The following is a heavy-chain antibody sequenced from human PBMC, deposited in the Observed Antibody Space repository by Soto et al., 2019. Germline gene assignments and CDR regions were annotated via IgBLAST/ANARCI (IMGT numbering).Heavy chain of an antibody. J-gene: IGHJ4*02. V-gene: IGHV5-51*01. D-gene: IGHD3-22*01. CDR3: ATPGYYDSSGYYPPTY. Sequence: GESLKISCKGSVYSFTSYWIGWVRQMPGKGLEWMGIIYPGDSDTRYSPSFQGQVTISADKSISTAYLQWSSLKASDTAMYYCATPGYYDSSGYYPPTYWGQGTLVTVSS. CDR1: VYSFTSYW. CDR2: IYPGDSDT.